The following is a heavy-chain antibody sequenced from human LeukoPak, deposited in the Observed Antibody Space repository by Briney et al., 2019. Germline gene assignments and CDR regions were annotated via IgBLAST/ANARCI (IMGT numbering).Heavy chain of an antibody. V-gene: IGHV5-51*01. CDR2: THPGGSET. CDR1: GYSFSSYW. Sequence: GESLKISCKGLGYSFSSYWNAWVRQRPGKGLEWMGITHPGGSETRYDPSFQGQVTISADRSTSTAYLQWSSLRASDTAMYYCARASRDGYNQNFDHWGQGTLVTVSS. J-gene: IGHJ4*02. D-gene: IGHD5-24*01. CDR3: ARASRDGYNQNFDH.